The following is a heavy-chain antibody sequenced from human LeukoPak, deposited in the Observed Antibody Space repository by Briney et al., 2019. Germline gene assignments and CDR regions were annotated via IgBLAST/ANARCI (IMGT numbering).Heavy chain of an antibody. V-gene: IGHV3-11*04. J-gene: IGHJ4*02. Sequence: PGGSLRLSCAASGFTFSDYSINWVRQAPGKGLEWISYIGLSGSPLDYADSVRGRFTISRDNAKNSLYLEMNSLRAEDTAVYYCARKDFSSGSFSYWGQGTLVTVSS. CDR2: IGLSGSPL. D-gene: IGHD3-22*01. CDR1: GFTFSDYS. CDR3: ARKDFSSGSFSY.